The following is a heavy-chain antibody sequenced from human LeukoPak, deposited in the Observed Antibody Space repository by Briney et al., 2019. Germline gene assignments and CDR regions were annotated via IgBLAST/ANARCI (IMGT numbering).Heavy chain of an antibody. Sequence: GGSLRLSCAASGFTVSSNYMSWVRQAPGKGLEWVSVIYSGGSTYYADSVKGRFTISRDNSKNTLYLQMNSLRAEDTAVYYRAREDTMVRAFDYWGQGTLVTVSS. V-gene: IGHV3-53*01. J-gene: IGHJ4*02. CDR1: GFTVSSNY. D-gene: IGHD3-10*01. CDR3: AREDTMVRAFDY. CDR2: IYSGGST.